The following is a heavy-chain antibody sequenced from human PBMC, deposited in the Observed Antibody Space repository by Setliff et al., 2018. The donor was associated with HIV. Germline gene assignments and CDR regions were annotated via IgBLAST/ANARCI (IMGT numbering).Heavy chain of an antibody. J-gene: IGHJ4*02. Sequence: ASVKVSCKASRYTFTSYYMHWVRQAPGQGLEWMGWINTNTGNPTYAQGFTGRFVFSLDTSVSTAYLQISSLKAEDTAVYYCARPVDVAGTAVDYWGQGTLDTVSS. CDR1: RYTFTSYY. D-gene: IGHD6-19*01. CDR2: INTNTGNP. V-gene: IGHV7-4-1*02. CDR3: ARPVDVAGTAVDY.